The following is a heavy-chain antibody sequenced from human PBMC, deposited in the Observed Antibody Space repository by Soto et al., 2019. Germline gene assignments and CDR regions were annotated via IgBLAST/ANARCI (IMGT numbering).Heavy chain of an antibody. Sequence: PGGSLRLSCAGSGFTFRGFGMNWVRQAPGKGLEWVARISNDGSNEYYVDSVKGRFTISRDNSKNTLYLQMHSLRAEDTAVYYCAKRTDGYNVGLFDYWGQGTLVTVSS. J-gene: IGHJ4*02. D-gene: IGHD5-12*01. V-gene: IGHV3-30*18. CDR3: AKRTDGYNVGLFDY. CDR1: GFTFRGFG. CDR2: ISNDGSNE.